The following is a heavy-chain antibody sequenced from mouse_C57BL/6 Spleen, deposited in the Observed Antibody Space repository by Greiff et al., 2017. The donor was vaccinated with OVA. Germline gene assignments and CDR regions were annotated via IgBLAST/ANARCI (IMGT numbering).Heavy chain of an antibody. CDR2: ISSGSSTI. CDR3: ARDGNYNWYFDV. D-gene: IGHD2-1*01. Sequence: EVKVVESGGGLVKPGGSLKLSCAASGFTFSDYGMHWVRQAPEKGLEWVAYISSGSSTIYYADTVKGRFTTSRDNAKNTLFLQMTSLRSEDTAMYYCARDGNYNWYFDVWGTGTTVTVSS. CDR1: GFTFSDYG. J-gene: IGHJ1*03. V-gene: IGHV5-17*01.